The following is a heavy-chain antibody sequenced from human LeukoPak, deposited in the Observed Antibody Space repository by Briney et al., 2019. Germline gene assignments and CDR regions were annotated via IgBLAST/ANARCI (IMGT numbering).Heavy chain of an antibody. D-gene: IGHD5-18*01. CDR1: GYTFTGNY. V-gene: IGHV1-2*02. CDR3: ARGSFSADAPLVLDYFHH. CDR2: IDPNSGGT. J-gene: IGHJ1*01. Sequence: ASVTVSCKASGYTFTGNYMHWVRQAPGQGLEWMGWIDPNSGGTNYAQKFQGRVTMTRDTSISTAYMELSRLRADDTAVYYCARGSFSADAPLVLDYFHHWGQGTLVTDSS.